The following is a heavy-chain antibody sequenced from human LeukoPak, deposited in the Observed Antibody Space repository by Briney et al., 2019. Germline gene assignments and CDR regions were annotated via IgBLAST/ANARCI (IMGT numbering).Heavy chain of an antibody. CDR3: ARHSFLRFPLGY. V-gene: IGHV4-39*01. CDR2: IYYSGST. D-gene: IGHD3-3*01. CDR1: GGSISSSSYY. J-gene: IGHJ4*02. Sequence: PETLSLTCTVSGGSISSSSYYWGWIRQPPGKGLEWIGSIYYSGSTYYNPSLKSRVTISVDTSKNQFSLKLSSVTAADTAVYYCARHSFLRFPLGYRGQGTLVTVSS.